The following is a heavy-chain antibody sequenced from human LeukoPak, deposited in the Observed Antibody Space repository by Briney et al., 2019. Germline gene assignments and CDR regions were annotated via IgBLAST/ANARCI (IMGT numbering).Heavy chain of an antibody. D-gene: IGHD2/OR15-2a*01. CDR3: ARHPFQYPFDH. J-gene: IGHJ5*02. CDR2: IYHSGHT. Sequence: PSGTLSLTCTVSGASVSSDYWSWIRQSPGKGLEWIGYIYHSGHTMFNPSLKSRVSLSLDTSNNQFSLKLSSVTAADTAVYYCARHPFQYPFDHWGQGTVVSVSS. V-gene: IGHV4-59*08. CDR1: GASVSSDY.